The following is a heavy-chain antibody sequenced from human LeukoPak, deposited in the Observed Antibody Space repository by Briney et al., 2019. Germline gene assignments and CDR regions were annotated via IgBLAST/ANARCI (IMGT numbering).Heavy chain of an antibody. V-gene: IGHV4-59*12. D-gene: IGHD1-26*01. CDR1: GGSINIYY. CDR3: AREGIGGGTLPLDAFDI. J-gene: IGHJ3*02. Sequence: SETLSLTCTVSGGSINIYYWSWVRQPPGKGLEWIGYIYYSGSTNYNPSLKSRVTISVDTSKNQFSLKLSSVTAADTAVYYCAREGIGGGTLPLDAFDIWGQGTMVTVSS. CDR2: IYYSGST.